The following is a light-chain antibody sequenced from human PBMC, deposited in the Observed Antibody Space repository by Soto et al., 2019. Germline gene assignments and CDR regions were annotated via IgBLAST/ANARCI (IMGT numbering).Light chain of an antibody. Sequence: QSVLTQPASVSGSPGQSITISCTGTSSDVGGYNYVSWYQQHPGEAPKLMIYDVSNRPSGVSNRFSGSKSGNTASLTISGLQAEDEADYYCSSYTSSSTHVFGPGTKVTVL. V-gene: IGLV2-14*01. CDR3: SSYTSSSTHV. CDR2: DVS. J-gene: IGLJ1*01. CDR1: SSDVGGYNY.